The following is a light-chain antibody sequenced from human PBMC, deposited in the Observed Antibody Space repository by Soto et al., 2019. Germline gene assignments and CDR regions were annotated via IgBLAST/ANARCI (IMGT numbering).Light chain of an antibody. CDR3: QQGFSFPWT. CDR1: QSIITF. J-gene: IGKJ1*01. Sequence: DIQLTQSPFSVSASVGDRVTITCRASQSIITFLAWYQQKAGKAPNVLIYGASTLQSGVPSRFSSSGSGTDFTLTISSLQPQDFATYYCQQGFSFPWTFGPGTKVEI. CDR2: GAS. V-gene: IGKV1-12*01.